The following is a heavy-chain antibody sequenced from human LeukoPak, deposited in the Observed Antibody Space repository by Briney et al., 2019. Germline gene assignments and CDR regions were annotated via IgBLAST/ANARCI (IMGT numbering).Heavy chain of an antibody. CDR1: GYSFSSHD. Sequence: ASVKVSCKASGYSFSSHDINWVRQATGQGLEWMGRINPNSGGTNYAQKFQGRVTMTRDTSISTAYMELSRLRSDDTAVYYCARWHGAGRDPRDYWGQGTLVTVSS. J-gene: IGHJ4*02. V-gene: IGHV1-2*06. D-gene: IGHD3-10*01. CDR2: INPNSGGT. CDR3: ARWHGAGRDPRDY.